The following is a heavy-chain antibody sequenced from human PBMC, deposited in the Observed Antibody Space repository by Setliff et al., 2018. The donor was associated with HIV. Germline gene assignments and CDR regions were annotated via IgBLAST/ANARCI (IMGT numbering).Heavy chain of an antibody. CDR2: TYTNGRL. Sequence: SETLSLTCSVSGASITSGSFYWTWIRKPAGKGLEWIGHTYTNGRLNYNPSLQSRVAISMDTSRSQFSLRLSSVTAADTAVYFCAREDMSHWSGFLYESSWFDTWGRGILVTVSS. D-gene: IGHD3-3*01. CDR1: GASITSGSFY. V-gene: IGHV4-61*09. J-gene: IGHJ5*02. CDR3: AREDMSHWSGFLYESSWFDT.